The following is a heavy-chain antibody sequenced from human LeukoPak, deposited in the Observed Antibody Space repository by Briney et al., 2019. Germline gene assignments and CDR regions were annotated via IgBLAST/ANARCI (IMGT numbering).Heavy chain of an antibody. V-gene: IGHV3-7*03. CDR2: IKQDGSEK. CDR1: GFTFSSSW. CDR3: ARGNPPDY. J-gene: IGHJ4*02. Sequence: GGSLRLSCVASGFTFSSSWMSWVRQAPGKGLEWVANIKQDGSEKSYVESVRGRFTISRDNAKNSLYLQLNSLRAEDTALYYCARGNPPDYWGQGTLVTVSS. D-gene: IGHD2/OR15-2a*01.